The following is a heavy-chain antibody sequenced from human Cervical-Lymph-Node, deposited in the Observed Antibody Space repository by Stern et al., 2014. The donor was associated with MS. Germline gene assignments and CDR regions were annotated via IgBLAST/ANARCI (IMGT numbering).Heavy chain of an antibody. V-gene: IGHV1-2*04. CDR2: LTPNSGGT. CDR1: GYTFTDYY. CDR3: ARGGRSSGWSPPDAFDI. Sequence: QVQLVQSGAEVKKPGASVKVSCKASGYTFTDYYMHWVRQAPGQGLEWMAWLTPNSGGTNYAQKFQGWVTMTRDTSISTAYMELSRLRSDDTAVYYCARGGRSSGWSPPDAFDIWGQGTMVTVSS. D-gene: IGHD6-19*01. J-gene: IGHJ3*02.